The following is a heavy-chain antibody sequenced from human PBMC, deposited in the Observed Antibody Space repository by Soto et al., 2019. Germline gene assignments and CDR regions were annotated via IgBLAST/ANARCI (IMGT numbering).Heavy chain of an antibody. CDR2: IYYRGST. V-gene: IGHV4-39*01. CDR1: GGSTSGSSYY. Sequence: SETMSLTCTVSGGSTSGSSYYWAWIRQPPGKGPEWIGSIYYRGSTHYSPSLKSRVTISVDTSKTQLSLSLTSVTATDTAVYYCARQGGSWGGYSFDYWGQGALVTVSS. J-gene: IGHJ4*02. CDR3: ARQGGSWGGYSFDY. D-gene: IGHD3-3*01.